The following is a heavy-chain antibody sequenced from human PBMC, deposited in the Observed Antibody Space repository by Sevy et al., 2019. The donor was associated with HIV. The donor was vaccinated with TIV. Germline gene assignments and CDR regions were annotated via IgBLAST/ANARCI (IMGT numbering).Heavy chain of an antibody. CDR2: FSASGGST. J-gene: IGHJ3*02. CDR3: AKDRIWELGDAFDI. D-gene: IGHD1-26*01. CDR1: GFTFSSYA. V-gene: IGHV3-23*01. Sequence: GGSLRLSCAASGFTFSSYAMSWVRQAPGQGLEWVSGFSASGGSTKYADSVKGRFTISRDNSKNTLSLQMNSLRAEDTAVYYCAKDRIWELGDAFDIWDQGTMVTVSS.